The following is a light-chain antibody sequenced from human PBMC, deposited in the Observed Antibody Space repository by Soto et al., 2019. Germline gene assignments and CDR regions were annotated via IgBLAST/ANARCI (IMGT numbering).Light chain of an antibody. Sequence: IRMTQSPSSLSASTGDRVTIACRSSQGIRSYLAWYQQTPGKAPRLLIYAASTLQSGVPSRFSGSGSGTDFTLTISCLQSEDFATYYCQQYYSYPWTFGQGPKVDIK. CDR2: AAS. J-gene: IGKJ1*01. CDR3: QQYYSYPWT. V-gene: IGKV1-8*01. CDR1: QGIRSY.